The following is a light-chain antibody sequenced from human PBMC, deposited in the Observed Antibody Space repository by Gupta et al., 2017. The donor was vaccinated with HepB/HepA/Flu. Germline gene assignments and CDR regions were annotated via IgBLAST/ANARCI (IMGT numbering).Light chain of an antibody. CDR3: QHNNSFIRT. CDR2: KAS. CDR1: QYTSNW. V-gene: IGKV1-5*03. J-gene: IGKJ1*01. Sequence: MQMTQSPSTLSAAVGDRVTITCRASQYTSNWLAWYQQKPGKAPKLLIYKASKVENGVPSRFSGSGSGTXFTLTIXSRQPDDFATYYCQHNNSFIRTFGXGTKVDIK.